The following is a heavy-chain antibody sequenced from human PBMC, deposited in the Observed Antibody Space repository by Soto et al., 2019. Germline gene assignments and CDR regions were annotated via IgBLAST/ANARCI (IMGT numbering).Heavy chain of an antibody. CDR1: GGSISSSGYY. Sequence: ETLALTCTVSGGSISSSGYYWGWIRQPPGEGLEWIGTIYHSGSTFYNPSLKSRVTLSVDTSKSHFSLKLSSVTAADTAVYYCARLYCSRTSCYPGDYWGQGTVVTVSS. V-gene: IGHV4-39*02. CDR3: ARLYCSRTSCYPGDY. J-gene: IGHJ4*02. CDR2: IYHSGST. D-gene: IGHD2-2*01.